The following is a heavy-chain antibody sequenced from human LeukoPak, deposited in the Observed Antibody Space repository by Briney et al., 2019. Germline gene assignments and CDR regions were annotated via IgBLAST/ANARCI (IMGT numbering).Heavy chain of an antibody. CDR2: IDTSSSTI. CDR1: GFTFSSYS. D-gene: IGHD3-10*01. Sequence: PGGSLRLSCVASGFTFSSYSMSWVRQAPGKGLEWVSYIDTSSSTIYYADSVKGRFTISRDNAKNSLYLQMNSLRAEDTAVYYCARNPNYYGYFDYWGQGTLVTVSS. CDR3: ARNPNYYGYFDY. J-gene: IGHJ4*02. V-gene: IGHV3-48*04.